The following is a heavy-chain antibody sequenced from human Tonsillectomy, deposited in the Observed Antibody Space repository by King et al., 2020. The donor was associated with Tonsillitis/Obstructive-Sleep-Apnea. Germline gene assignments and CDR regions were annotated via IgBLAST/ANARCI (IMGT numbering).Heavy chain of an antibody. Sequence: QLVQSGSELKKPGASVKVSCKASGYTFTTYAMNWVRQAPGQGLEWMGWINTNTGNPTYAQDFTGRFVFSLDTSVSTAYLQISSLKAEDTAVYYCARQSYSSGWYLGAFDIWGQGTMVTVSS. CDR1: GYTFTTYA. D-gene: IGHD6-19*01. CDR2: INTNTGNP. V-gene: IGHV7-4-1*02. CDR3: ARQSYSSGWYLGAFDI. J-gene: IGHJ3*02.